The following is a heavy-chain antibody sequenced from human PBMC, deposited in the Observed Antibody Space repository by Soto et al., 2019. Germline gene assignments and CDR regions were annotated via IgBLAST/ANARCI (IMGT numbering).Heavy chain of an antibody. Sequence: QVQLQESGPGLVKPSETLSLTCAVSGGSINSDYWGWIRQPPGKRLEWIGFIHNTRSATYNPSLNSRATMSLDTSQKQFSLRLSSVTAADTAVYYCARGDGWLVTDWGQGTLVFVSA. J-gene: IGHJ4*02. CDR3: ARGDGWLVTD. CDR1: GGSINSDY. V-gene: IGHV4-59*01. D-gene: IGHD5-12*01. CDR2: IHNTRSA.